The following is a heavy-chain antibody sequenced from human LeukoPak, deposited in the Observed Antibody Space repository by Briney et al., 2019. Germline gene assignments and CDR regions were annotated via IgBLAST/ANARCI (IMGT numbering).Heavy chain of an antibody. CDR1: GYTFTSYD. CDR3: ARDPGSFLSSTGWLNWFAP. Sequence: ASVKVSCEASGYTFTSYDINWVRQATGQGLEWMGWMNPNSGNTGYAQKFQGRVTMTRNTSISTAYMELSSLRSEDTAVYYCARDPGSFLSSTGWLNWFAPWGQGTLVTVSS. CDR2: MNPNSGNT. V-gene: IGHV1-8*01. D-gene: IGHD6-19*01. J-gene: IGHJ5*02.